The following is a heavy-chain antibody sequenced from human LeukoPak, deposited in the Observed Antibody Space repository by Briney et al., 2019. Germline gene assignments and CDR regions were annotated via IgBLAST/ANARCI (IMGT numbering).Heavy chain of an antibody. V-gene: IGHV4-59*08. CDR3: ARHSRLDKSSLSWADY. CDR2: IYYSGST. CDR1: GGSISSFH. J-gene: IGHJ4*02. Sequence: SETLSLTCTVSGGSISSFHWSWIRQRPGKGLECIGYIYYSGSTNYNPSLKSRATISVDTSKNQFSLELSSVTAADTAVYYCARHSRLDKSSLSWADYWGQGTLVTVSS. D-gene: IGHD2-2*03.